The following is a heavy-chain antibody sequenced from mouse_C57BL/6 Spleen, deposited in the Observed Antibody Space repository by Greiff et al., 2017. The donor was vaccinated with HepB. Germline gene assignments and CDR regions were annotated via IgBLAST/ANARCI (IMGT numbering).Heavy chain of an antibody. J-gene: IGHJ4*01. Sequence: EVQVVESGGGLVKPGGSLKLSCAASGFTFSSYAMSWVRQTPEKRLEWVATISDGGSYTYYPDNVKGRFTISRDNAKNNLYLQMSHLKSEDTAMYYCARASNYGLMDYWGQGTSVTVSS. CDR2: ISDGGSYT. CDR1: GFTFSSYA. V-gene: IGHV5-4*01. D-gene: IGHD2-5*01. CDR3: ARASNYGLMDY.